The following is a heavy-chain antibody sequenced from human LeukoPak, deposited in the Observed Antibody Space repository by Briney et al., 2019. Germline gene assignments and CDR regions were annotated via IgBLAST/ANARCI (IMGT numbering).Heavy chain of an antibody. CDR2: IYTDGAT. V-gene: IGHV3-66*02. CDR3: ARDRAGSKPWVEFHP. CDR1: GITVSQSD. D-gene: IGHD3-10*01. J-gene: IGHJ5*02. Sequence: GGSLRLSCAISGITVSQSDMSWVRQASGRGLEWVSLIYTDGATHYADSVKGRFTISRDTSKNTVYLEMRNLRPEDTAVYFCARDRAGSKPWVEFHPWGQGTLVTVSS.